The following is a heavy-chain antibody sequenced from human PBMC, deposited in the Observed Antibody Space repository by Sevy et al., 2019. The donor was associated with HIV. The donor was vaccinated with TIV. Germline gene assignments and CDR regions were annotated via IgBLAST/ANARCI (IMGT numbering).Heavy chain of an antibody. J-gene: IGHJ4*02. Sequence: GGSLRLSCTVSGFTFKNAWWNWAPQPPGTGLQWVGLIKSKINVRTTDYAAPLKGRFTISRDDSKNPVYLQMNSLKIEDTAVYHCATAPGYYDSAPFDYWGPGTLVTVSS. CDR2: IKSKINVRTT. CDR1: GFTFKNAW. D-gene: IGHD3-22*01. CDR3: ATAPGYYDSAPFDY. V-gene: IGHV3-15*01.